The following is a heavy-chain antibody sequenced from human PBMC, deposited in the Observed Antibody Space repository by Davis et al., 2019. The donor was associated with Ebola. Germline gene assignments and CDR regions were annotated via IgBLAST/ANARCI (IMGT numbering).Heavy chain of an antibody. V-gene: IGHV3-30*03. Sequence: GESLKISCEASGFTFNSFGMHWVRQAPGKGLEWLAVISDDGSNKYYADSVEGRFTISRDNSKETLYLQVNSLRAEDTAVYYCARSRASGWYWFDPWGQGTLVTVSS. J-gene: IGHJ5*02. CDR1: GFTFNSFG. D-gene: IGHD6-19*01. CDR3: ARSRASGWYWFDP. CDR2: ISDDGSNK.